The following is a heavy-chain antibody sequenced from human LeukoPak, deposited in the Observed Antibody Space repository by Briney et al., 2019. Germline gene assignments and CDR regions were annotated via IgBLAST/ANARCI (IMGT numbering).Heavy chain of an antibody. V-gene: IGHV3-30-3*01. J-gene: IGHJ4*02. CDR3: ARPYYYDSSGYSYYFDY. CDR1: GFTFSNYA. Sequence: PGGSLRLSCAASGFTFSNYAMIWVRQAPGKGRECVAVISYDGSNKYYADSVKGRFTISRDNSKNTLYLQMNSLRAEDTAVYYCARPYYYDSSGYSYYFDYWGQGTLVTVSS. CDR2: ISYDGSNK. D-gene: IGHD3-22*01.